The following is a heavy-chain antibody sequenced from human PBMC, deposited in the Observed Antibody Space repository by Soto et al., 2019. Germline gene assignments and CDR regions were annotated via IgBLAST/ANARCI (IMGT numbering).Heavy chain of an antibody. CDR1: GYTFTRYG. J-gene: IGHJ6*02. V-gene: IGHV1-18*01. Sequence: QGHLVQSEAEVKKSGASVKVSCKASGYTFTRYGISWVRQAPGQGLEWMGWISGYNGDTNYAQKFQGRVSMTIDTSTTTAYMELRSLTSDDTAVYYCAKNGQPPYYYYGLGVWGQGTKVTVSS. CDR2: ISGYNGDT. D-gene: IGHD2-8*01. CDR3: AKNGQPPYYYYGLGV.